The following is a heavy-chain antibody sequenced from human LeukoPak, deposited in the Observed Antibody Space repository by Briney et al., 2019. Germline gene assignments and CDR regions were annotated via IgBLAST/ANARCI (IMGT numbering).Heavy chain of an antibody. CDR1: GFTVSSNY. CDR3: ARLRSYGYYYDGMDV. Sequence: GGSLRLSCAASGFTVSSNYMSWVRQAPGKGLEWVSVIYSGGSTYYADSVKGRFTISRDNSKNTLYLQMNSLRAEDTAVYFCARLRSYGYYYDGMDVWGQGTTVIVSS. D-gene: IGHD3-16*01. J-gene: IGHJ6*02. V-gene: IGHV3-53*01. CDR2: IYSGGST.